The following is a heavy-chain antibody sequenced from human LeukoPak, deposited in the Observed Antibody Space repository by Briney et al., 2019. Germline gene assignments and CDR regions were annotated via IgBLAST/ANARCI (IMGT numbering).Heavy chain of an antibody. D-gene: IGHD6-25*01. J-gene: IGHJ3*01. CDR3: AKDGFNAFHV. CDR1: GFTVSSNY. V-gene: IGHV3-23*01. CDR2: ITGGGDNT. Sequence: GSLRLSCAASGFTVSSNYMSWVRQAPGKGLEWVTSITGGGDNTYYADSVKGRFTISRNNSKNTLNLQMNGLRADDTAVYYCAKDGFNAFHVWGQGTVVTISS.